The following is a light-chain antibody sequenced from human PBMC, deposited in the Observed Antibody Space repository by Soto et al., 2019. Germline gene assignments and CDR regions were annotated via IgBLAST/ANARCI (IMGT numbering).Light chain of an antibody. V-gene: IGKV3D-15*01. J-gene: IGKJ1*01. CDR1: QSVSNN. Sequence: EIVLTQSPVTLSLSPGERATLSCRASQSVSNNYLAWYQQKPGQAPRLLIYGASNRATGIPDRFSGSGSGTDFTLTISSLQSEDFAVYHCQQYNNWPWTFGQGTKVDIK. CDR3: QQYNNWPWT. CDR2: GAS.